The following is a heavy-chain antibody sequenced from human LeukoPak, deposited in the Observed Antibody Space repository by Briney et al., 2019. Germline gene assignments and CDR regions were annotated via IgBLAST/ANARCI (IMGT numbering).Heavy chain of an antibody. V-gene: IGHV4-59*01. Sequence: SETLSLTCSVSGDSMNKSHWTWIRQPPGKGLEWIGNIDDSGSTNYSPSLKSRVTISIDTSKNQFSLRVASVTAADTAVYFCARDSSPAALPYMDVWGIGTTVIVSS. D-gene: IGHD2-2*01. CDR3: ARDSSPAALPYMDV. J-gene: IGHJ6*03. CDR2: IDDSGST. CDR1: GDSMNKSH.